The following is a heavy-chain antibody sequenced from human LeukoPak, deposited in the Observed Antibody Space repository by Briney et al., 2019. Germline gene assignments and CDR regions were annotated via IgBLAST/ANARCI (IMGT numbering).Heavy chain of an antibody. J-gene: IGHJ4*02. CDR2: ISYDGSNK. CDR3: ARDPHAYDSSGYWFDY. CDR1: RFTFSSYA. Sequence: GGSLRLSCAGSRFTFSSYAMHWVRQAPGKGLEWVAVISYDGSNKYYADSVKGRFTISRDNSKNTLYLQMNSLRAEDTAVYYCARDPHAYDSSGYWFDYWGQGTLVTVSS. D-gene: IGHD3-22*01. V-gene: IGHV3-30-3*01.